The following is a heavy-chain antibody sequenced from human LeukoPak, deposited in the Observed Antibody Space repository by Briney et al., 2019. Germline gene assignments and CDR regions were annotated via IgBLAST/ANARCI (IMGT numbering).Heavy chain of an antibody. CDR3: ASYSGYSYGYAFDI. CDR1: GGSISSYF. Sequence: SETLSPTCTVSGGSISSYFWSWIRQPPGEGLEWIGYIYYSGSTNYNPSLKSRVTISVDTSKNQFSLKLSSVTAADTAVYYCASYSGYSYGYAFDIWGQGTMVTVSS. CDR2: IYYSGST. V-gene: IGHV4-59*01. J-gene: IGHJ3*02. D-gene: IGHD5-18*01.